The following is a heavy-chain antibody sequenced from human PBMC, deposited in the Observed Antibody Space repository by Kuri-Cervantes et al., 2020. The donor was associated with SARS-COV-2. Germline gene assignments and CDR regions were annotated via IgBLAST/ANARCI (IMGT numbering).Heavy chain of an antibody. CDR2: IKQDGSEK. D-gene: IGHD6-19*01. V-gene: IGHV3-7*01. J-gene: IGHJ4*02. CDR3: ARGPYSGGWDLDY. CDR1: GFTFSSYW. Sequence: GESLKISCAASGFTFSSYWMSWVRQAPGKGLEWVANIKQDGSEKYYVDSVKGRFTISRDNAKNSLYLQMNSLRAEDTAVYCCARGPYSGGWDLDYWGQGTLVTVSS.